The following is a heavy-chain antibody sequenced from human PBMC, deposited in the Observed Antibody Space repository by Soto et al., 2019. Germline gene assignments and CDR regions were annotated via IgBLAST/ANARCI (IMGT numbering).Heavy chain of an antibody. V-gene: IGHV1-46*01. J-gene: IGHJ4*02. CDR1: ANTFINNY. CDR2: FNPRGGTT. D-gene: IGHD3-3*01. CDR3: ARVYGLVQYDDFWSGYYDY. Sequence: QVQLLQSGAEVKKPGASVRISCKSSANTFINNYITWVRQAPGQGLEWLGVFNPRGGTTRYAQKFQGRVTMTGDTYTRTVFMELSNLKSEDTAVYYCARVYGLVQYDDFWSGYYDYWGQGTLVIVSS.